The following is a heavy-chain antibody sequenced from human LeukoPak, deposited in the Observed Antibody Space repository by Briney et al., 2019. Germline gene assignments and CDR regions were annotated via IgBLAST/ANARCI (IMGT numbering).Heavy chain of an antibody. CDR3: ARVGVITMIVNY. CDR1: GGSISSGGHY. D-gene: IGHD3-22*01. Sequence: SQTLSLTCTVSGGSISSGGHYWSWIRQHPGKGLEWIGYIYYGGSTYYNPSLKSRVTISVDTSKNQFSLKLSSVTAADTAVYYCARVGVITMIVNYWGQGTLVTVSS. V-gene: IGHV4-31*03. CDR2: IYYGGST. J-gene: IGHJ4*02.